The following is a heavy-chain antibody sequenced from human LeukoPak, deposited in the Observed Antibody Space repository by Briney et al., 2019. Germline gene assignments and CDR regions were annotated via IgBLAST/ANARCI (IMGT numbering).Heavy chain of an antibody. Sequence: SETLSLTCAVYGGSFSGYYWSWIHQPPGKGLEWIGEINHSGSTNYNPSLKSRVTISVDTSKNQFSLKLSSVTAADTAVYYCARGDGYCSGGSCCPSDWGQGTLVTVSS. J-gene: IGHJ4*02. CDR1: GGSFSGYY. CDR3: ARGDGYCSGGSCCPSD. V-gene: IGHV4-34*01. D-gene: IGHD2-15*01. CDR2: INHSGST.